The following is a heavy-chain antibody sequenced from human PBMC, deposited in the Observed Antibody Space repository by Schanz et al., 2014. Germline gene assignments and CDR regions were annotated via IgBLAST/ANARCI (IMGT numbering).Heavy chain of an antibody. CDR1: GITFSGYS. CDR2: ISGSSSTK. J-gene: IGHJ4*02. CDR3: AKDTGYCHGGACYCFDY. V-gene: IGHV3-48*04. Sequence: EVQLVESGGGLAQPGGSLRLSCAASGITFSGYSMNWVRQAPGKGLEWVSYISGSSSTKYYADSVKGRFSISRDNSQNTLYLQMDSLRPEDTAVYFCAKDTGYCHGGACYCFDYWGQGTLVTVSS. D-gene: IGHD2-8*02.